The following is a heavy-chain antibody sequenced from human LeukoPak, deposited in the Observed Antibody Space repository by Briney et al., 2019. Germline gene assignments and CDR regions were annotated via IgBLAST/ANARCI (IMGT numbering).Heavy chain of an antibody. CDR1: GFTFSSYW. CDR3: ARRVRFRYNRFDP. D-gene: IGHD3-10*01. V-gene: IGHV3-7*01. J-gene: IGHJ5*02. Sequence: GGSLRLSCAASGFTFSSYWMSWVRQAPGKGLEWVANIKQDGSEKYYVDSVKGRFTISRDNAKNSLYLQMNSLRAEDTAVYYCARRVRFRYNRFDPWGQGTLVTVSS. CDR2: IKQDGSEK.